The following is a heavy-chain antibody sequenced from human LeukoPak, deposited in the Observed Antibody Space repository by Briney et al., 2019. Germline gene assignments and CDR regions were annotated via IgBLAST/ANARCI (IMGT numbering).Heavy chain of an antibody. CDR3: ARDPPGIAASGTYY. J-gene: IGHJ4*02. CDR1: GFTFSDHY. V-gene: IGHV3-53*01. Sequence: PGGSLRLSCAASGFTFSDHYMDWVRQAPGKGLEWVSLIYSRGGTSYADSVKGRFTISRDSSKNTLFLQMNSLRVEDTAVYYCARDPPGIAASGTYYWGQGTLVTVSS. D-gene: IGHD6-13*01. CDR2: IYSRGGT.